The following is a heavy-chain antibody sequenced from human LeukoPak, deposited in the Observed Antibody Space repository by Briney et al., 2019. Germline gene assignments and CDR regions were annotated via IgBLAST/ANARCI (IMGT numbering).Heavy chain of an antibody. CDR3: ARGETSSYDY. Sequence: PWGSVRLYCAASGFTFSSYDMHWVGQATGKGLEWVSAIGTAGDTYYPGSVKGRFTISRDNSKNTVYLQMNSLRAEDTAVYYCARGETSSYDYWGQGTMAPVSS. CDR1: GFTFSSYD. V-gene: IGHV3-13*04. D-gene: IGHD2-2*01. CDR2: IGTAGDT. J-gene: IGHJ4*02.